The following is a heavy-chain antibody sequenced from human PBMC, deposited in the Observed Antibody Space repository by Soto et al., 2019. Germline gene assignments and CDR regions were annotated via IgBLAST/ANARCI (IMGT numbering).Heavy chain of an antibody. V-gene: IGHV4-59*01. CDR3: ARGEWLATIRPYFAY. Sequence: SETLSLTCTVSGGSMSSYYWSWIRQSPGKGLEWIGYIYYSGSTNYNPSLKSRVAISLDTSKNQFSLMLSSVTAADTAVYYCARGEWLATIRPYFAYWGQGTLVTVSS. D-gene: IGHD5-12*01. J-gene: IGHJ4*02. CDR2: IYYSGST. CDR1: GGSMSSYY.